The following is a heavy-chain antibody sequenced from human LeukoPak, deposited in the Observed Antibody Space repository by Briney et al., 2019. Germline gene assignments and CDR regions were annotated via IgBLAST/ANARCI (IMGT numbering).Heavy chain of an antibody. CDR2: INSDGSTT. V-gene: IGHV3-74*01. J-gene: IGHJ4*02. D-gene: IGHD2-2*01. CDR1: GFTFSSSW. Sequence: PGGSLRLSCAASGFTFSSSWMHWGRQAPGKGLVWVSRINSDGSTTNYADSVKGRFIISRDNAKNTLYLQMNSLRAEDTAVYYCTRPESSSSLACDHWGQGTLVTVSS. CDR3: TRPESSSSLACDH.